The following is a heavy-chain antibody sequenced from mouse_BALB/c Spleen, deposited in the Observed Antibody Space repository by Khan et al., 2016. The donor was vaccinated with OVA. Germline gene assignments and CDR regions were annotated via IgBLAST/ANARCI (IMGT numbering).Heavy chain of an antibody. D-gene: IGHD2-12*01. Sequence: VQLPSSLPSLLKPSQTLSLTCSVTGDSITSGYWNWIRKFPGNKLEYMGYIIYTGYTYYNPSLKSRISITRHTSKNQYYLQLSSVTDEDTATYYCARSTYRYAFVYWGQGTLVTVSA. J-gene: IGHJ3*01. V-gene: IGHV3-8*02. CDR2: IIYTGYT. CDR1: GDSITSGY. CDR3: ARSTYRYAFVY.